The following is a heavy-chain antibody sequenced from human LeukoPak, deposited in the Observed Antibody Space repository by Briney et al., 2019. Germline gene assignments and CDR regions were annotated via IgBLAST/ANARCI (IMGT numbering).Heavy chain of an antibody. Sequence: GASVKVSCKASGYTFTSYGISWVRQAPGQGLEWMGWISAYNGNTNYAQKLQGRVTMTTDTSTSTAYMELRSLRSDDTAVYYCARDRIVGATPLYYYYYMDVWGKGTTVTVSS. CDR3: ARDRIVGATPLYYYYYMDV. J-gene: IGHJ6*03. D-gene: IGHD1-26*01. CDR1: GYTFTSYG. CDR2: ISAYNGNT. V-gene: IGHV1-18*01.